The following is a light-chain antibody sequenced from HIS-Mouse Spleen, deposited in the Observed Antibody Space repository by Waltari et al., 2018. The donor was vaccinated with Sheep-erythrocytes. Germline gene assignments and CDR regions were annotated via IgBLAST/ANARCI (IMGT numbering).Light chain of an antibody. Sequence: QSALTQPRSVSGSPGQSVTISCTGTSSDVGGYNYVHWYQQTPGKAPKLMIYDVSKRPSGVPDRFSGSKSGNTASLTISGLQAEDEADYYCCSYAGSYNHVFATGTKVTVL. CDR1: SSDVGGYNY. J-gene: IGLJ1*01. CDR3: CSYAGSYNHV. V-gene: IGLV2-11*01. CDR2: DVS.